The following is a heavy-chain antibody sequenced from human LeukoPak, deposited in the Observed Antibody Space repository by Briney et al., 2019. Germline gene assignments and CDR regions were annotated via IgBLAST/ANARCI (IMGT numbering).Heavy chain of an antibody. CDR1: GFTFSSYG. J-gene: IGHJ4*02. V-gene: IGHV3-23*01. CDR2: ISGSGGST. CDR3: AKSVRGGYNHRLPLYYFDY. Sequence: PGGSLRLSCAASGFTFSSYGMSWVRQAPGKGLEWVSAISGSGGSTYYADSVKGRFTISRDNSKNTLYLQMNSLRAEDTAVYYCAKSVRGGYNHRLPLYYFDYWGQGTLVTVSS. D-gene: IGHD5-24*01.